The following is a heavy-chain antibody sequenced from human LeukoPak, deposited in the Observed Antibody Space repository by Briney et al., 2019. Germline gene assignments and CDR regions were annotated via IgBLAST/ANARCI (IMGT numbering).Heavy chain of an antibody. CDR2: INTVATYI. D-gene: IGHD2-15*01. J-gene: IGHJ4*02. Sequence: GGSLRLSWAAAGFTFTSFSFNWVRQAPGKGLEWVSSINTVATYIYYADSVRGRSTISRDNAKKSLYLQMDSLSAEHTGVYYCARLRRNGGSGGFYYYYDYWGQGTLVTVSS. CDR3: ARLRRNGGSGGFYYYYDY. V-gene: IGHV3-21*01. CDR1: GFTFTSFS.